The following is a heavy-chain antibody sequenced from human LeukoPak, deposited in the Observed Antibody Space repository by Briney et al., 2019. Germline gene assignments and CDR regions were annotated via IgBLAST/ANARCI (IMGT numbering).Heavy chain of an antibody. CDR3: ARLSGSYYSAFDI. CDR1: GYSFNSYW. J-gene: IGHJ3*02. CDR2: IYPGDSDT. D-gene: IGHD1-26*01. Sequence: GESLKISCKGSGYSFNSYWIAWVRQMPGKGLEWLGIIYPGDSDTRYSPAFKGQVTISADKSISSAYLQWSSLKASDTAMYYCARLSGSYYSAFDIWGQGTMVTVSS. V-gene: IGHV5-51*01.